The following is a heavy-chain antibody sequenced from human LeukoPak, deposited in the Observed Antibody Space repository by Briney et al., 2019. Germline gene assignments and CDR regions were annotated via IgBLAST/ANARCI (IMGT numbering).Heavy chain of an antibody. Sequence: AGGSLRLSCAASGFTFSSYGIRWVRQAPGEGLEWVTFILYDGSDKYYADSVKGRFSISRDNSKNTLYLQMNSLRPEDTAVYYCARGGTGHYCASGTYYQSYYFDYWGQGSLVTVSS. CDR1: GFTFSSYG. CDR3: ARGGTGHYCASGTYYQSYYFDY. J-gene: IGHJ4*02. CDR2: ILYDGSDK. D-gene: IGHD3-10*01. V-gene: IGHV3-30*02.